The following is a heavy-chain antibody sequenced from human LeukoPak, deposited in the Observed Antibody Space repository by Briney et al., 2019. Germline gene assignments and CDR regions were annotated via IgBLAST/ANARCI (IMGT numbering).Heavy chain of an antibody. V-gene: IGHV3-30-3*01. D-gene: IGHD6-19*01. J-gene: IGHJ3*02. CDR1: GFTFSSYA. CDR2: ISYDGSNK. Sequence: QTGGSLRLSCAASGFTFSSYAMHWVRQAPGKGLEWVAVISYDGSNKYYADSVKGRFTISRDNSKNTLYLQMNSLRAEDTAVYYCARPYSSGYGQLLDAFDIWGQGTMVTVSS. CDR3: ARPYSSGYGQLLDAFDI.